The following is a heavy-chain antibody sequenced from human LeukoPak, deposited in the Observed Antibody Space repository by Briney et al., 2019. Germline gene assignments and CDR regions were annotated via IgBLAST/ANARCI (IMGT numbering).Heavy chain of an antibody. V-gene: IGHV3-74*01. D-gene: IGHD6-13*01. CDR3: AKDRGLAAAGFDY. J-gene: IGHJ4*02. Sequence: GGSLRLSCAASGLTFSSFWMHWVRQAPGKGLVWISRIKSDGNSTSYADSVKGRFTISRDNAKNTLYLQMNSLRAEDTAVYYCAKDRGLAAAGFDYWGQGTLVTVSS. CDR2: IKSDGNST. CDR1: GLTFSSFW.